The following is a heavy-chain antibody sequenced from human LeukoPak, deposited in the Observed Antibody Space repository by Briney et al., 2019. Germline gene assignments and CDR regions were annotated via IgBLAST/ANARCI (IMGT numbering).Heavy chain of an antibody. CDR2: IWYVGSAT. CDR3: ARGPAGLFDC. D-gene: IGHD2-15*01. Sequence: GGSLRLSCAASGFTFTNYGMHWVRQAPGKGLEWIALIWYVGSATYYAESVKGRFTISRDDSKSTLYLQMNSLRDEDTAVYYCARGPAGLFDCWGRGTLVTVSS. V-gene: IGHV3-33*01. J-gene: IGHJ4*02. CDR1: GFTFTNYG.